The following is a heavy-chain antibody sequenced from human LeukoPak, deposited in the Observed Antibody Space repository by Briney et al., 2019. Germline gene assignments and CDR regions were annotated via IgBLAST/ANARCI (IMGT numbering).Heavy chain of an antibody. D-gene: IGHD3-22*01. CDR2: INPNSGGT. V-gene: IGHV1-2*04. CDR3: ARGSGYYDSSGSFFDP. J-gene: IGHJ5*02. CDR1: GYMFTGYY. Sequence: RWASVKVSCKASGYMFTGYYMHWVRQAPGEGLEWMGWINPNSGGTNYAQKFQGWVTMTRDTSISTAYMELSRLRSDDTAVYYCARGSGYYDSSGSFFDPWGQGTLVTVSS.